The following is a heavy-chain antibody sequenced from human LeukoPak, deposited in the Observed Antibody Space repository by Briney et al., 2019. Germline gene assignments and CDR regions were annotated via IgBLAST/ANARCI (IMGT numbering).Heavy chain of an antibody. CDR1: GGSFSGYN. V-gene: IGHV4-34*01. CDR2: INHLGNT. J-gene: IGHJ5*01. CDR3: ARGSPKLDS. Sequence: SEALSLTCAVYGGSFSGYNLNWVRQAPGEGLEWIGEINHLGNTKKSPSLKGRVTLSVDTSKNQFSLKVTSVTAADTAVYYCARGSPKLDSWGQGTPVTVSS.